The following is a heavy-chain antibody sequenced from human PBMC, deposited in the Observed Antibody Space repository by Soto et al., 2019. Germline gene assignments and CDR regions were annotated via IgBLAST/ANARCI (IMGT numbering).Heavy chain of an antibody. CDR1: GGSFSCYY. CDR3: ARLYATGSNWFDP. J-gene: IGHJ5*02. Sequence: PSETLSLTCAVYGGSFSCYYWSWIRQPPGKGLEWIGEINHSGSTNYNPSLKSRVTISVDTSKNQFSLKLSSVTAADTAVYYCARLYATGSNWFDPWGQGTLVTVSS. CDR2: INHSGST. D-gene: IGHD2-8*01. V-gene: IGHV4-34*01.